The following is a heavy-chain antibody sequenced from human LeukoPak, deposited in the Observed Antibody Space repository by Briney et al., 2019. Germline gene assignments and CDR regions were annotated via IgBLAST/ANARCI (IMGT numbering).Heavy chain of an antibody. D-gene: IGHD3-16*01. Sequence: ASVKVSCKASGYTFTRYGMSWVRQAPGQGLEWMGWISGSNGNTNYAQKLQGRVTMTTDTSTGTAYMELRSLRSDDTAVYYCARGASRSFDYWGQGTLVTVSS. V-gene: IGHV1-18*01. CDR3: ARGASRSFDY. CDR2: ISGSNGNT. CDR1: GYTFTRYG. J-gene: IGHJ4*02.